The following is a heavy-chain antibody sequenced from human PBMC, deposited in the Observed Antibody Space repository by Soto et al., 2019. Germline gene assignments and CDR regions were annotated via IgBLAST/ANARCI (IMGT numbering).Heavy chain of an antibody. Sequence: SETQSLTCTVSGGNIRSYGWSWIRQPPGKGLEWIGYIYYSGSTNYNPSLKSRVTISVDTSKNQFSLKLSSVTAADTAVYYCARRYGASFDYWGQGTLVTVSS. CDR2: IYYSGST. D-gene: IGHD4-17*01. CDR3: ARRYGASFDY. V-gene: IGHV4-59*01. J-gene: IGHJ4*02. CDR1: GGNIRSYG.